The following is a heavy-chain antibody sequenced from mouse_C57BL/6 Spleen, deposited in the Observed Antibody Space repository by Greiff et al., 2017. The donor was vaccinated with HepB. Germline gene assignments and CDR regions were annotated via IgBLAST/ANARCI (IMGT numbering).Heavy chain of an antibody. CDR1: GYTFTSYW. CDR2: IDPSDSYT. V-gene: IGHV1-69*01. Sequence: QVQLQQSGAELVMPGASVKLSCKASGYTFTSYWMHWVKQRPGQGLEWIGEIDPSDSYTNDNQKFKGKSTLTVDKSSSTAYMQLSSLTSEDSAVYYCARSGDYDWFAYWGQGTLVTVSA. CDR3: ARSGDYDWFAY. J-gene: IGHJ3*01. D-gene: IGHD2-4*01.